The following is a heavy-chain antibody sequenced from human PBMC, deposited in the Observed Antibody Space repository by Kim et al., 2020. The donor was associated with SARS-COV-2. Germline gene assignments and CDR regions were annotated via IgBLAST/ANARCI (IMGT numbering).Heavy chain of an antibody. D-gene: IGHD5-12*01. J-gene: IGHJ6*02. CDR3: ARDDVPEMATIMGYYYYGMDV. CDR2: ISSSSSYI. Sequence: GGSLRLSCAASGFTFSSYSMNWVRQAPGKGLEWVSSISSSSSYIYYADSVKGRFTISRDNAKNSLYLQMNSLRAEDTAVYYCARDDVPEMATIMGYYYYGMDVWGQGTTVTVSS. CDR1: GFTFSSYS. V-gene: IGHV3-21*01.